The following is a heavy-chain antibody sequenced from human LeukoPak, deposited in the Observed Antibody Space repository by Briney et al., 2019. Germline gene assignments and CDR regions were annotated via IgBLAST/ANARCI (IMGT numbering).Heavy chain of an antibody. J-gene: IGHJ6*03. Sequence: GGSLRLSCAASGFTFSSYSMNWVRQAPGKGLEWVSSISSSSSYIYYADSVKGRFTISRDNARNSLYLQMTSLRAEDTAVYFCARGPGSGSFSRYSSYFYYMDVWGKGTTVTISS. CDR1: GFTFSSYS. CDR2: ISSSSSYI. D-gene: IGHD3-10*01. CDR3: ARGPGSGSFSRYSSYFYYMDV. V-gene: IGHV3-21*01.